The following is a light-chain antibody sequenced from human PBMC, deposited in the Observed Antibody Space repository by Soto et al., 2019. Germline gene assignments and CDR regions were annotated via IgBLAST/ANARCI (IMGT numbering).Light chain of an antibody. J-gene: IGLJ1*01. Sequence: QSVLTQPPSASGSPGQSVAISCTGTSSDVGGYNYVSWYQQHPGKAPKLMIYEVNKRPSGVPDRFSGSKSGNTASLTVSGLQAEDEADYYCSSSTDSYIVVFGTGTKVTVL. CDR1: SSDVGGYNY. CDR3: SSSTDSYIVV. CDR2: EVN. V-gene: IGLV2-8*01.